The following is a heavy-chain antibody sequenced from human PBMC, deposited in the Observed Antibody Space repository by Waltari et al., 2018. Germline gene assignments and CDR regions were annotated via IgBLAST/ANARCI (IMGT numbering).Heavy chain of an antibody. CDR2: IKQDGSDK. D-gene: IGHD6-19*01. J-gene: IGHJ4*02. V-gene: IGHV3-7*02. CDR1: GFSFSSYW. CDR3: ASVRSGWDF. Sequence: EVQLVESGGGLVHPGGSLRLSCAASGFSFSSYWMSWVRQAPGKGREWVASIKQDGSDKHDMDSVRGRFTSSRDNAKKSLYLEMNRLIDDDTAVYDCASVRSGWDFWGQGTLVTVSS.